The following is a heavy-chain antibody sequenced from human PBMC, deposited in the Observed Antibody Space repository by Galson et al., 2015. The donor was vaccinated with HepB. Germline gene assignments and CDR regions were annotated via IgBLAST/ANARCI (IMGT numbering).Heavy chain of an antibody. CDR3: ACGYCSSTSCYYYYGMDV. Sequence: SLRLSCAASGFTFSSYGMHWVRQAPGKGLEWVAVISYDGSNKYYADSVKGRFTISRDNSKNTLYLQMNSLRAEDAAVYYCACGYCSSTSCYYYYGMDVWGQGTTVTVSS. CDR2: ISYDGSNK. J-gene: IGHJ6*02. V-gene: IGHV3-30*03. CDR1: GFTFSSYG. D-gene: IGHD2-2*01.